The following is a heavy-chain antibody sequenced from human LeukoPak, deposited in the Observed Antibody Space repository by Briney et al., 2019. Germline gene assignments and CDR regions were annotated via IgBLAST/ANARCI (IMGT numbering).Heavy chain of an antibody. J-gene: IGHJ3*02. CDR3: ARGVGAFEI. D-gene: IGHD3-3*01. CDR1: GFTFSNTW. V-gene: IGHV3-48*04. CDR2: ISGSSTTE. Sequence: GGSLRLSCAASGFTFSNTWMSWVRQAPGKGLEWISYISGSSTTEDYADSVKGRFTISRDNAKNSLYLQMSSLRAEDTAAYYCARGVGAFEIWGQGTMVTVSS.